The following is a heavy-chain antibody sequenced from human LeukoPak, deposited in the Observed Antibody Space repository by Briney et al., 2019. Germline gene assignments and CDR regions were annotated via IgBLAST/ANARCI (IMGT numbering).Heavy chain of an antibody. CDR3: ARSGGSVAMVRGVIDGWFDP. D-gene: IGHD3-10*01. J-gene: IGHJ5*02. CDR2: IYYSGST. Sequence: SETLSLTCTVSGGAISSYYWRWIRQPPGQGLEWIGYIYYSGSTNYNPSLKSRVTISVDTSKNQFSLKLSSVTAADTAVYYCARSGGSVAMVRGVIDGWFDPWGQGTLVTVSS. V-gene: IGHV4-59*01. CDR1: GGAISSYY.